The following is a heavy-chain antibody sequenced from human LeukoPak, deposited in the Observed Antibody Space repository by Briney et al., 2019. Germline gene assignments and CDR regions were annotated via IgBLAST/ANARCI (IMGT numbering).Heavy chain of an antibody. J-gene: IGHJ4*02. Sequence: ASVKASCKTTGYFFTAYYLHWVRQAPGQGLEWVGRIHPNNGDTNYAQKFQDRVTMTRETSISTAYMELSSLRSDDTAIYYCARAGRGSGYCTVDYWGQGTLVTVSS. CDR3: ARAGRGSGYCTVDY. CDR1: GYFFTAYY. D-gene: IGHD3-22*01. V-gene: IGHV1-2*06. CDR2: IHPNNGDT.